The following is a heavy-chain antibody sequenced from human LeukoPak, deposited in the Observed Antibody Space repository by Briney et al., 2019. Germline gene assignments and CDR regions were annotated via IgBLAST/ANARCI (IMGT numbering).Heavy chain of an antibody. J-gene: IGHJ5*02. CDR1: GGTFSSYA. CDR3: AGGPGVPAAIMFGWFDP. V-gene: IGHV1-69*05. CDR2: IIPIFGTA. Sequence: ASVKVSCKASGGTFSSYAISWVRQAPGQGLEWMGGIIPIFGTANYAQKFQGRVTITTDESTSTAYMELSSLRSEDTAVYYCAGGPGVPAAIMFGWFDPWGQGTLVTVSS. D-gene: IGHD2-2*01.